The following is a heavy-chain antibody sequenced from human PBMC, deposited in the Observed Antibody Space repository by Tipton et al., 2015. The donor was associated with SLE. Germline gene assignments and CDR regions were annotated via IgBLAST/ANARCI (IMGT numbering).Heavy chain of an antibody. CDR2: IYDGVST. CDR1: GGSMTSSDYY. Sequence: TLSLTCTVSGGSMTSSDYYWGWIRQPPGKELEWIGIIYDGVSTYYNPSLKSRVTISVDTSKNQFSLKLNSVTAADTAVYYCARGDNSGWYFFDYWGQGSLVTVSS. V-gene: IGHV4-39*07. J-gene: IGHJ4*02. CDR3: ARGDNSGWYFFDY. D-gene: IGHD6-19*01.